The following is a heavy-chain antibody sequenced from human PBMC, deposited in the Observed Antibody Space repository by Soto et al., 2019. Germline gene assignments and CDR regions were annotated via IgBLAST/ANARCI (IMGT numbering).Heavy chain of an antibody. CDR1: GGSVNTNY. CDR2: IDYSGSP. J-gene: IGHJ3*02. Sequence: SLTCTVSGGSVNTNYWTWIRQPPGRGPEWIGNIDYSGSPHYNPSLKSRVTMSIDMSKNQFSLRLNSVTAADTAVYYCARGRKDIVGPPDVFDIWGQGTMVTVSS. V-gene: IGHV4-59*02. CDR3: ARGRKDIVGPPDVFDI. D-gene: IGHD2-21*01.